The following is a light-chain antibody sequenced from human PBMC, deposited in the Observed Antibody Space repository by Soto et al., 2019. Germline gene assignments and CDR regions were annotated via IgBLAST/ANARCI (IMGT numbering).Light chain of an antibody. J-gene: IGLJ1*01. CDR1: SSDVGGYNY. CDR3: SSYTSSSTSV. V-gene: IGLV2-14*01. CDR2: DVS. Sequence: QSVLTQPASVSGSPGQSITISCTGTSSDVGGYNYVSWYQQHPGKAPKLMIYDVSNRPSGVSNRFSGSKSGNTASLTISGLQAEDEPDYYCSSYTSSSTSVFGTGTKVTVL.